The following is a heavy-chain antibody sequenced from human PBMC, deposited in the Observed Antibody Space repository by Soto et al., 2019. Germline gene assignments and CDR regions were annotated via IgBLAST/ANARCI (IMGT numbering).Heavy chain of an antibody. CDR3: ARDLGYYDSSGYFDY. D-gene: IGHD3-22*01. CDR1: GFTFSDYY. CDR2: ISSSDSI. J-gene: IGHJ4*02. Sequence: GGSLRLSCAASGFTFSDYYMSWIRQAPGKGLEWVSYISSSDSIYYADSVKGRFTISRDNAKNSLYLQMNSLRAEDTTVYYCARDLGYYDSSGYFDYWGQGTLVTVSS. V-gene: IGHV3-11*01.